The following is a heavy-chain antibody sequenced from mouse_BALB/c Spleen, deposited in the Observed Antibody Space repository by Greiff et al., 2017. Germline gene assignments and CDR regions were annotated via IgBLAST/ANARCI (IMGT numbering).Heavy chain of an antibody. CDR2: ISSGGSYT. CDR1: GFTFSSYA. CDR3: ARGGYYAMDY. V-gene: IGHV5-9-4*01. Sequence: EVKLVESGGGLVKPGGSLKLSCAASGFTFSSYAMPWVRQSPEKRLEWVAEISSGGSYTYYPDTVTGRFTISRDNAKNTLYLEMSSLRSEDTAMYYCARGGYYAMDYWGQGTSVTVSS. J-gene: IGHJ4*01.